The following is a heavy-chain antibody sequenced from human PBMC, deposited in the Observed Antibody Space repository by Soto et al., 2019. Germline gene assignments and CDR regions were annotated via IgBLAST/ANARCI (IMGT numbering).Heavy chain of an antibody. D-gene: IGHD4-17*01. J-gene: IGHJ6*03. CDR3: ARLGNGDYEWYYYYYMDV. V-gene: IGHV4-39*01. CDR2: IYYSGST. Sequence: SETLSLTCTVSGGSISSSSYYWGWIRQPPGKGLEWIGSIYYSGSTYYNPSLKSRVTISVDTSKNQFSLKLSSVTAADTAVYYCARLGNGDYEWYYYYYMDVWGKGTTVTVSS. CDR1: GGSISSSSYY.